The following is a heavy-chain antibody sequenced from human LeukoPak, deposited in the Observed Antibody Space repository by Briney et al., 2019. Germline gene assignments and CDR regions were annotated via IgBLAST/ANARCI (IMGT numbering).Heavy chain of an antibody. CDR2: IYYSGST. D-gene: IGHD6-19*01. CDR3: ARGYSSGWYFSVY. CDR1: AGSISSSNYY. Sequence: SETLSLTCTVSAGSISSSNYYWGWIRQPPGKGLEWIGSIYYSGSTYYNPSLKSRVTISVDTSKNQFSLKLSSVTAADTAVYYCARGYSSGWYFSVYWGQGTLVTVSS. V-gene: IGHV4-39*07. J-gene: IGHJ4*02.